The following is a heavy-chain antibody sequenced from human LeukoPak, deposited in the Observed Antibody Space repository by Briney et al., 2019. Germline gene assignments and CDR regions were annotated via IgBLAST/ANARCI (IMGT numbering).Heavy chain of an antibody. D-gene: IGHD3-10*01. CDR1: GYTFTGYY. J-gene: IGHJ5*02. V-gene: IGHV1-2*06. Sequence: ASVKVSCKASGYTFTGYYMHWVRQAPGQGLEWMGRINPNSGGTNYAQKFQGRVTMTRDTSISTAYMELSRLRSDDTAVYYCAGGNFRRITMVRGNLVLDPWGQGTLVTVSS. CDR3: AGGNFRRITMVRGNLVLDP. CDR2: INPNSGGT.